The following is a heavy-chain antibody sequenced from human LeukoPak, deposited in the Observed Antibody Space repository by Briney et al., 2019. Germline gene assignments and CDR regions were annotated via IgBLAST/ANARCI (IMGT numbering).Heavy chain of an antibody. CDR1: GYTFTVYY. Sequence: ASVKVSCKASGYTFTVYYMHWVRQAPGQGLEWMGWINPNSGGTNYAQKFQGRVTITRDTSISTAYMELSRLRSDDTAVYYCARAQIPAAISFPCDWGQGTLVTVSS. J-gene: IGHJ4*02. CDR3: ARAQIPAAISFPCD. CDR2: INPNSGGT. D-gene: IGHD2-2*02. V-gene: IGHV1-2*02.